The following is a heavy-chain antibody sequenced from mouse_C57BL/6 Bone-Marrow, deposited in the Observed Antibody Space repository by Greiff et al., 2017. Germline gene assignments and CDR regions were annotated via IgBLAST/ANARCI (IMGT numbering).Heavy chain of an antibody. CDR3: TRPGDY. CDR1: GYTFTAYE. V-gene: IGHV1-15*01. CDR2: IDPETGGT. J-gene: IGHJ4*01. Sequence: QVQLQQSGAELVRPGASVTLSCKASGYTFTAYEMHWVKQTPVHGLEWIGAIDPETGGTSYNQKFKGKAILTADKSSSTASMELRSLTSEDSAVYYCTRPGDYWGQGTSVTVSS.